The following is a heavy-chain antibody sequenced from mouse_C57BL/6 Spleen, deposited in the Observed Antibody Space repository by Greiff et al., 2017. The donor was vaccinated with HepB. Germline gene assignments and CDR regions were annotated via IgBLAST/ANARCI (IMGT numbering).Heavy chain of an antibody. CDR1: GFTFSSYG. D-gene: IGHD2-10*02. CDR2: ISSGGSYT. J-gene: IGHJ2*01. Sequence: EVKLMESGGDLVKPGGSLKLSCAASGFTFSSYGMSWVRQTPDKRLEWVATISSGGSYTYYPDSVKGRFTISRDNAKNTLYLQMSSLKSEDTAMYYCARQGYGNYNYFDYWGQGTTLTVSS. V-gene: IGHV5-6*01. CDR3: ARQGYGNYNYFDY.